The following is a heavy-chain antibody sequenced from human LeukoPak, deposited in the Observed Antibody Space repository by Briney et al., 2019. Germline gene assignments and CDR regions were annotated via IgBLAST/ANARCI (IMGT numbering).Heavy chain of an antibody. D-gene: IGHD7-27*01. CDR2: IIHDGST. CDR3: ASDLPGDRGSDY. J-gene: IGHJ4*02. Sequence: SETLSLTCAVYGGSFSGYYWSWIRQPPGKGLEWMGEIIHDGSTNYSPSLKSRVTISVDASRNQLSLRLTSVTAADTAMYYCASDLPGDRGSDYWGRGTLVTVSS. V-gene: IGHV4-34*12. CDR1: GGSFSGYY.